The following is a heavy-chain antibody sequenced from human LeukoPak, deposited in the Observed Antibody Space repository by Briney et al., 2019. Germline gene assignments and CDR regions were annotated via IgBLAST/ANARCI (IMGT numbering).Heavy chain of an antibody. J-gene: IGHJ4*02. D-gene: IGHD3-22*01. CDR1: GYTFTSYG. CDR2: ISAYNGNT. V-gene: IGHV1-18*01. Sequence: ASVKVSCKASGYTFTSYGISWVRQAPGQGLEWMGWISAYNGNTNYAQKLQGRVTMTTDTSTSTAYMELRSLRSDDTAVYYCARSNSDYYDSSGYPLVDYWGQGTLVTVSS. CDR3: ARSNSDYYDSSGYPLVDY.